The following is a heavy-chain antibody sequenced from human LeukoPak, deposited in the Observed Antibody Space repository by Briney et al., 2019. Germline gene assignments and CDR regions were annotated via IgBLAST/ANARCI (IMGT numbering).Heavy chain of an antibody. CDR3: ARDDRYSSSWYPYYYYYGMDV. D-gene: IGHD6-13*01. Sequence: GSSVKVSCKASGGTFSSYAISWVRQAPGQGLEWMGWISAYNGNTNYAQKLQGRVTMTTDTSTSTAYMELRSLRSDDTAVYYCARDDRYSSSWYPYYYYYGMDVWGQGTTVTVSS. CDR1: GGTFSSYA. V-gene: IGHV1-18*01. J-gene: IGHJ6*02. CDR2: ISAYNGNT.